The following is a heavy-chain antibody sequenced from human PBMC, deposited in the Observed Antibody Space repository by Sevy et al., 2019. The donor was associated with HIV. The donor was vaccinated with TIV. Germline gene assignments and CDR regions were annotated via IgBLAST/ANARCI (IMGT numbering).Heavy chain of an antibody. CDR3: ARGDIVVVPAAIRGFDYSWFDP. J-gene: IGHJ5*02. CDR2: IKQDGSEK. D-gene: IGHD2-2*02. CDR1: GFTFSGYW. V-gene: IGHV3-7*01. Sequence: GGSLRLSCAASGFTFSGYWMSWVRQAPGKGLEWVANIKQDGSEKYYVDSVKGRFTISRDNAKNSLYLQMNSLRAEDTAVYYCARGDIVVVPAAIRGFDYSWFDPWGQGTLVTVSS.